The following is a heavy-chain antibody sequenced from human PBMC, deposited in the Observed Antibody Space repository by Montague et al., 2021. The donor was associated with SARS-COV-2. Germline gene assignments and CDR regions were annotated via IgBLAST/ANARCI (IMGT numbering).Heavy chain of an antibody. CDR3: ATLPSSITIFGVVQGYYFDD. CDR1: GGSFSGYY. J-gene: IGHJ4*02. Sequence: SETLSLTCAVYGGSFSGYYWSWIRQPPGKGLEWIGEINHRGSTNYNPSLKSRVTISVDTSKNQFSLKLSSVTAADTAVYYCATLPSSITIFGVVQGYYFDDWGQGTLVTVSS. CDR2: INHRGST. V-gene: IGHV4-34*01. D-gene: IGHD3-3*01.